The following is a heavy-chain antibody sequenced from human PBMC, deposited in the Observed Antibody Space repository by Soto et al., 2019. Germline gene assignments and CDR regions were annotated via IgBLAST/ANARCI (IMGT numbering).Heavy chain of an antibody. J-gene: IGHJ4*02. D-gene: IGHD1-26*01. CDR3: ARDLAKVGGSAGFDY. V-gene: IGHV1-2*02. Sequence: QVQLVQSGAEVKRPGASVNVSCKASGYTFTVYYMHWVRQAPGQGLAWMGWIHPTRVGTMNPQRFQGGATMTWDTSSSTAYRALTRRRSGETAVYSWARDLAKVGGSAGFDYWGQGTLVTVPS. CDR1: GYTFTVYY. CDR2: IHPTRVGT.